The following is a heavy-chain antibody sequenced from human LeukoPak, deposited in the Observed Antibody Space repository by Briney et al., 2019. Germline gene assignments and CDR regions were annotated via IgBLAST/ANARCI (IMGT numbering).Heavy chain of an antibody. V-gene: IGHV1-24*01. CDR2: FDPEDGET. D-gene: IGHD4-11*01. CDR3: ATAPISPRTTVNAIGFDY. Sequence: ASVNVSCKGSGYTLTELSMHWVRQAPGKGGEWVGGFDPEDGETIYAQKFQGRVTMTEDTSTDTAYMELSSLRSEDTAVYYCATAPISPRTTVNAIGFDYWGQGTLVTVSS. CDR1: GYTLTELS. J-gene: IGHJ4*02.